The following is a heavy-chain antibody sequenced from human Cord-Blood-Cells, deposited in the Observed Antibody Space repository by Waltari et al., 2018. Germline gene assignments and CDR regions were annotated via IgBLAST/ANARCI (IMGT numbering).Heavy chain of an antibody. CDR2: INHSGST. D-gene: IGHD6-19*01. J-gene: IGHJ4*02. V-gene: IGHV4-34*01. CDR3: ARGRRIAVAGNFDY. CDR1: GGSFSGYY. Sequence: QVQLQQWGAGLLKPPETLSLTCAVYGGSFSGYYWSWTRQPPGKGLEWIGEINHSGSTNYNPSLKSRVTISVDTSKNQFSLKLSSVTAADTAVYYCARGRRIAVAGNFDYWGQGTLVTVSS.